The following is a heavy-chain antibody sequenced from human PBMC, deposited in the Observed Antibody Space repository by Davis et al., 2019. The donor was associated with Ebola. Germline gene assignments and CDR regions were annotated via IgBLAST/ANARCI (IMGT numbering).Heavy chain of an antibody. V-gene: IGHV3-74*01. CDR1: GFTVSSNY. CDR2: INSDGSST. J-gene: IGHJ6*02. CDR3: ARDISSYDFWSGYRYYYYGMDV. D-gene: IGHD3-3*01. Sequence: GESLKISCAASGFTVSSNYMSWVRQAPGKGLVWVSRINSDGSSTSYADSVKGRFTISRDNAKNTLYLQMNSLRAEDTAVYYCARDISSYDFWSGYRYYYYGMDVWGQGTTVTVSS.